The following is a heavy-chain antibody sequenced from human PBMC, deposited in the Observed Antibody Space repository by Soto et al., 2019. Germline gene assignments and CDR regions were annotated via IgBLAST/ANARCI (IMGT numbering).Heavy chain of an antibody. Sequence: PSETLSLTCTVSGGSINTFYWSWVRQPAGKGLEWIGRIFSSGSTSFNPSLESRVAMSVDTSKNHFSLNLSSVTAADMAVYYCAREGSYSAYNFAHGIKLWSFAFSGQGDLVTV. CDR2: IFSSGST. CDR1: GGSINTFY. V-gene: IGHV4-4*07. J-gene: IGHJ4*02. D-gene: IGHD5-12*01. CDR3: AREGSYSAYNFAHGIKLWSFAF.